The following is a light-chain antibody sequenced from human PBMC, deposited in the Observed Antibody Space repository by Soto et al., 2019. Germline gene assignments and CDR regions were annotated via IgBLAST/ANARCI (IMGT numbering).Light chain of an antibody. J-gene: IGKJ4*01. CDR2: KAS. CDR3: QQYSSWLT. CDR1: QSISSW. V-gene: IGKV1-5*03. Sequence: DIQMTQSPSTLSASVGDRVTITCRASQSISSWLAWYQQKPGKAPNLLIYKASSLESGVPSRFSGSGSGTEFTLTISSLQPDDFATYYCQQYSSWLTVGGGTKVEIK.